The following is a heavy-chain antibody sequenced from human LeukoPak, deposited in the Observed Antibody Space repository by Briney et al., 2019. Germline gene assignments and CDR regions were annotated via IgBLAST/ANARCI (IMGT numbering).Heavy chain of an antibody. V-gene: IGHV1-46*01. CDR1: GYTFTSYY. D-gene: IGHD2-2*01. J-gene: IGHJ4*02. CDR2: INPSGGST. CDR3: ASGCSSTSCYADFDY. Sequence: GASVKVSCKASGYTFTSYYMHWVRRAPGQGLEWMGIINPSGGSTSYAQKFQGRVTMTRDTSTSTVYMELSSLRSEDTAVYYCASGCSSTSCYADFDYWGQGTLVTVSS.